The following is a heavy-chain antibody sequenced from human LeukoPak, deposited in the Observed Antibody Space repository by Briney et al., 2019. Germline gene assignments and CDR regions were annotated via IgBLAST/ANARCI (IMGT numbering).Heavy chain of an antibody. Sequence: PSETLSLTCAVYGGSFSGYYWSWIRQPPGKGLEWIGRIYTSGSTTYNPSLKSRVTMSVDTSKSQFSLKLSSVTAADTAVYYCAREGSSGYYYDYWGQGTLVTVSS. V-gene: IGHV4-59*10. J-gene: IGHJ4*02. CDR1: GGSFSGYY. CDR2: IYTSGST. D-gene: IGHD3-22*01. CDR3: AREGSSGYYYDY.